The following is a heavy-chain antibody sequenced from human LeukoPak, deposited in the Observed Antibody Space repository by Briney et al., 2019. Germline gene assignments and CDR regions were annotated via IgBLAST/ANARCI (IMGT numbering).Heavy chain of an antibody. V-gene: IGHV1-2*02. D-gene: IGHD4-17*01. CDR3: ARPQVTTEAFDI. Sequence: GASVKVSCKASGYTFTGYYMHWVRQAPGQGFEWMGWFNPHSGGTNYAQKFQGRVTMTRDTSISTAYMELSRLRSDDTAVYYCARPQVTTEAFDIWGQGTMVTVSS. J-gene: IGHJ3*02. CDR2: FNPHSGGT. CDR1: GYTFTGYY.